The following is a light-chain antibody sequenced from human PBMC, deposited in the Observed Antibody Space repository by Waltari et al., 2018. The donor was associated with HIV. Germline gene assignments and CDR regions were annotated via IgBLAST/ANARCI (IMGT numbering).Light chain of an antibody. CDR1: NLASND. Sequence: SYELTQTPSVSVSLGPTATVAWGGDNLASNDVPWYQQKPGRPPVLVIYDNNKRPSGIPGRFSGFNSGITATLTISGAQGDDEADYYCQVWDSDTGVFGSGTKVTVL. CDR2: DNN. J-gene: IGLJ1*01. CDR3: QVWDSDTGV. V-gene: IGLV3-9*01.